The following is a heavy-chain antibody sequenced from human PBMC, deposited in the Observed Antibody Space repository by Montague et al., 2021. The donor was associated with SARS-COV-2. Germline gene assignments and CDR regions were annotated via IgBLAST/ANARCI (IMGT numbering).Heavy chain of an antibody. V-gene: IGHV4-34*01. D-gene: IGHD3-16*02. Sequence: SETLSLTCAVYGGSFSGYYWSWIRQLPGKGLEWIGEINHSGSTNYNPSLKSRVTISVDTSKNQFSLKRSSVTAADTAVYYCARGYDYVWGRYRYLHWFDPWGQGALVTVSS. CDR2: INHSGST. CDR3: ARGYDYVWGRYRYLHWFDP. J-gene: IGHJ5*02. CDR1: GGSFSGYY.